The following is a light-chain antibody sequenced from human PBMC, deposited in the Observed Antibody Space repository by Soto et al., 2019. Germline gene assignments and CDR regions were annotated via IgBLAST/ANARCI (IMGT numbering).Light chain of an antibody. Sequence: DIVMTQSPDSLTVSLGERATINCKSSQNVLYSSNNNNYLAWYQQRPGQPPKLLIYWTSIRESGVPERFSGSGSATDFTLTISGLQAEDVAVYYCQQYFNTPSFGGGTKVEI. CDR3: QQYFNTPS. CDR2: WTS. V-gene: IGKV4-1*01. J-gene: IGKJ4*01. CDR1: QNVLYSSNNNNY.